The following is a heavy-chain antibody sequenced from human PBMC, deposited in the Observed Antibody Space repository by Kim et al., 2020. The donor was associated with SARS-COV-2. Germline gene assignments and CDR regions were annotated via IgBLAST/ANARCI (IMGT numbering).Heavy chain of an antibody. Sequence: SETLSLTCAVYGGSFSGYYWSWIRQPPGKGLEWIGEINHSGSTNYNPSLKSRVTISVDTSKNQFSLKLSSVTAADTAVYYCARVGGRVITGTFPRVLAGYYFDYWGQGTLVTVSS. CDR2: INHSGST. CDR1: GGSFSGYY. D-gene: IGHD1-20*01. J-gene: IGHJ4*02. V-gene: IGHV4-34*01. CDR3: ARVGGRVITGTFPRVLAGYYFDY.